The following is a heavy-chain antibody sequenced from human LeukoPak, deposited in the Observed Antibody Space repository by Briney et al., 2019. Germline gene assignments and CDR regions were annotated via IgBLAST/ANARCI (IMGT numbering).Heavy chain of an antibody. J-gene: IGHJ4*02. V-gene: IGHV3-23*01. CDR1: GFTFSSYA. CDR3: AKGWRVGTTTPLDY. CDR2: ISGSGGST. D-gene: IGHD1-26*01. Sequence: GGSLRLSRAASGFTFSSYAMSWVRQAPGKGLEWVSAISGSGGSTYYADSVKGRFTIPGDNSKNTLYLQMNSLRAEDTAIYYCAKGWRVGTTTPLDYWGQGTLVTVSS.